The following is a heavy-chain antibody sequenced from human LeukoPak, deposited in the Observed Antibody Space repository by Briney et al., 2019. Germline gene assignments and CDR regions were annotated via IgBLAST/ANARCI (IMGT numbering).Heavy chain of an antibody. CDR3: ARDSCSSTSCYSGEGYYYYMDV. CDR1: GFTFSSYW. J-gene: IGHJ6*03. CDR2: IKQDGSEK. V-gene: IGHV3-7*03. D-gene: IGHD2-2*01. Sequence: PGGSLRLSCAASGFTFSSYWMSWVRQAPGKGLEWVANIKQDGSEKYYVDSMKGRFTISRDNAKNSLYLQMNSLRAEDTAVYYCARDSCSSTSCYSGEGYYYYMDVWGKGTTVTVSS.